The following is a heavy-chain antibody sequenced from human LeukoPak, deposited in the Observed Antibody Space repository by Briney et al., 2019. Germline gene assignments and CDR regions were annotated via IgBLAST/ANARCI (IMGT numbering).Heavy chain of an antibody. D-gene: IGHD3-22*01. CDR1: GFNFENYG. CDR3: AREDSSGYYHDALDL. J-gene: IGHJ3*01. CDR2: IWYDGTKK. Sequence: PGGSLRLSCAASGFNFENYGMHWVRQAPGKGLEWVAVIWYDGTKKNYGDSVKGRFTISRDNSKNMVPLQMNSLRAEDTAVYYCAREDSSGYYHDALDLWGQGTMVTVSS. V-gene: IGHV3-33*01.